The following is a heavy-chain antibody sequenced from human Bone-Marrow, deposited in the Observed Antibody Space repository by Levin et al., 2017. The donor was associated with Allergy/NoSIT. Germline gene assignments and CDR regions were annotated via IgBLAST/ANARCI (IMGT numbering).Heavy chain of an antibody. V-gene: IGHV3-23*01. Sequence: GESLKISYVGSGFTFSRYAMSWVRQAPGRGLEWVASVNNGGNAYYGDSVKGRFTVSRDNSRNTLDLQMNSLRDDDTAIYYCAKDHPSSGWPAFDYWGQGTRVSVSS. D-gene: IGHD6-19*01. J-gene: IGHJ4*02. CDR1: GFTFSRYA. CDR2: VNNGGNA. CDR3: AKDHPSSGWPAFDY.